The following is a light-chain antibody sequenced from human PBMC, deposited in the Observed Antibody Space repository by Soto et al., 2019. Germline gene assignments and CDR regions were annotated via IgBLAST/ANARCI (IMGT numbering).Light chain of an antibody. V-gene: IGKV1-39*01. CDR3: QQSSNTPRT. CDR1: QSINND. Sequence: DIQMTQSPSSLSASVGDRVTITCRASQSINNDLSWYQQKPGKAPKLLIFGAFTLQSGVPSRFIGSGSGTDFTLTIRSLQPEDFATYYCQQSSNTPRTFGQGTKLGI. J-gene: IGKJ2*01. CDR2: GAF.